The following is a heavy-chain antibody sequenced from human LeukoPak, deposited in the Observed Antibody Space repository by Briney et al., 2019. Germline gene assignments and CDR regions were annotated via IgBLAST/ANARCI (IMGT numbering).Heavy chain of an antibody. CDR1: GFTFSSYA. J-gene: IGHJ6*02. CDR2: ISGSGGST. D-gene: IGHD6-19*01. CDR3: AKNLRGRGVVQWLVLSHYYGMDV. V-gene: IGHV3-23*01. Sequence: GGSLRLSCAASGFTFSSYAMSWVRQAPGKGLEWVSAISGSGGSTYYADSVKGRFTISRDNSKNTLYLQMNSLRAEDTAVYYCAKNLRGRGVVQWLVLSHYYGMDVWGQGTTVTVSS.